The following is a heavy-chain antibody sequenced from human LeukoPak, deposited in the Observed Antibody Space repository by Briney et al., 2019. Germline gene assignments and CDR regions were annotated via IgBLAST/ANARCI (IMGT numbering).Heavy chain of an antibody. D-gene: IGHD3-22*01. V-gene: IGHV3-21*01. Sequence: PGASLRLSCAASGFTFSSYNMNWVRQAPGKGLEWVSSISSSSSYIFYADSVKGRFTISRDNAKNSLYLQMNSLRAEDTAVYYCARVSGYYDSSGYYDYWGQGTLVTVSS. CDR2: ISSSSSYI. CDR3: ARVSGYYDSSGYYDY. J-gene: IGHJ4*02. CDR1: GFTFSSYN.